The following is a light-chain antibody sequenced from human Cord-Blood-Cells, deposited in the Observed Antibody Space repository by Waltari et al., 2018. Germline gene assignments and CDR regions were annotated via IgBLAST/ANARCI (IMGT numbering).Light chain of an antibody. CDR1: QSVSSN. V-gene: IGKV3-15*01. Sequence: EIVMTQSPATLSVSPGERATLSCRASQSVSSNLAWYQQKPGHAPRLLIYGASTSATGIPARFSGSVSGTEFTLTISSLQSEDFAVYYCQQYKNWPRTFGQGTKVEIK. J-gene: IGKJ1*01. CDR3: QQYKNWPRT. CDR2: GAS.